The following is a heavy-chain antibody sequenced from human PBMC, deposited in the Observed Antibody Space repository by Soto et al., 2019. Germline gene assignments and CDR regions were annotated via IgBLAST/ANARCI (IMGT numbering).Heavy chain of an antibody. CDR1: GGSISSGGYY. J-gene: IGHJ4*02. D-gene: IGHD3-10*01. CDR2: IYYSGST. Sequence: QVQLQESGPGLVKPSQTLSLTCTVSGGSISSGGYYWSWIRQHPGKGLEWIGYIYYSGSTYYNPSLKIRVTLSVDTSKNQFSLNLSSVTAADTAVYYCARAGGPLWFGELSPFDYWGQGTLVIVSS. CDR3: ARAGGPLWFGELSPFDY. V-gene: IGHV4-31*03.